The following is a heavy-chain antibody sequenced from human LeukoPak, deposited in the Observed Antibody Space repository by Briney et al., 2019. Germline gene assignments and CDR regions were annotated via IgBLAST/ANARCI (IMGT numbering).Heavy chain of an antibody. J-gene: IGHJ4*02. CDR3: ARGGATRYCTNGVCHYFDY. CDR1: GFTVSNNY. Sequence: GGSLRLSCAASGFTVSNNYMSWVRQAPGKGLEWVSVIFSGGGTNYADSVKGRLTISRDNSKNTLYLQMNSLRAEDTAVYYCARGGATRYCTNGVCHYFDYWGQGTLVTVSS. V-gene: IGHV3-66*01. CDR2: IFSGGGT. D-gene: IGHD2-8*01.